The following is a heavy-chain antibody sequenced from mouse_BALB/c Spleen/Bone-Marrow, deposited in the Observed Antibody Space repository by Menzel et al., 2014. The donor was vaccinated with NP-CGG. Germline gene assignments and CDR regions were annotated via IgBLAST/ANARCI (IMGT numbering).Heavy chain of an antibody. CDR1: GFNIKDTY. Sequence: EVQLQESGAELVKPGASVKLSCSASGFNIKDTYMHWVKQRPERGLEWIGRIDPANGNTKYDPKFQDKATITADTSSNTVDLQLSSLTFEDTAVYYCARQEFAIYWYFDVWGARTTVTVSS. D-gene: IGHD1-3*01. V-gene: IGHV14-3*02. CDR2: IDPANGNT. CDR3: ARQEFAIYWYFDV. J-gene: IGHJ1*01.